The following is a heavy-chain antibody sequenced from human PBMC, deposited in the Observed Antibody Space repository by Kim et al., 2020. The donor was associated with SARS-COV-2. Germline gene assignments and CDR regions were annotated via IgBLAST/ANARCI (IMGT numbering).Heavy chain of an antibody. Sequence: GGSLRLSCTGSGITFSNFGMHWVRQAPGRGLEWVAVVWYDGSNKDYANSVKGRFTISRDSSKNSMYLQMNNLRAEDTAMYYCARLVYPGDAFDMWGHGTLVIVSA. CDR3: ARLVYPGDAFDM. CDR2: VWYDGSNK. CDR1: GITFSNFG. J-gene: IGHJ3*02. D-gene: IGHD6-6*01. V-gene: IGHV3-33*01.